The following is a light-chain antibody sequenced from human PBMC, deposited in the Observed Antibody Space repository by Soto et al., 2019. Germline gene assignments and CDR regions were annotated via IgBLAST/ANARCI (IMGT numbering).Light chain of an antibody. CDR2: GAS. CDR3: QQYGSSSS. Sequence: EIVLTQSPGTLSLSPGERATLSCRASQNISSNNLAWYQQKPGQAPRLLIYGASSRATGTPDRFRGSGSGTDFTLTITRLEPEDFAVFYCQQYGSSSSFGQGTTLEI. V-gene: IGKV3-20*01. J-gene: IGKJ2*01. CDR1: QNISSNN.